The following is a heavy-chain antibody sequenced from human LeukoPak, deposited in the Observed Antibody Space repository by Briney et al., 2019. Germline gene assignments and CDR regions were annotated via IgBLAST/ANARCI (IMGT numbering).Heavy chain of an antibody. CDR1: GFTVSSNY. CDR3: ARQLGYCSGGSCKGRLPYYYYYMDV. V-gene: IGHV3-66*04. CDR2: IYSGGST. Sequence: GGSLRLSYAASGFTVSSNYMSWVRQAPGKGLEWVSVIYSGGSTYYADSVKGRFTISRDNSKNTLYLQMNSLRAEDTAVYYCARQLGYCSGGSCKGRLPYYYYYMDVWGKGTTVTISS. D-gene: IGHD2-15*01. J-gene: IGHJ6*03.